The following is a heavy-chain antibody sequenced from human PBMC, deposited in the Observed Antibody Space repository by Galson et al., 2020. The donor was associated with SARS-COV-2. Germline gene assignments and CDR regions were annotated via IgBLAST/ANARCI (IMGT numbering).Heavy chain of an antibody. CDR1: GYAFTIYG. CDR2: MRIHNGNT. CDR3: ARLRWGAMDV. D-gene: IGHD7-27*01. Sequence: ASVKVSCKASGYAFTIYGISWVRQAPGQGLEWMGWMRIHNGNTDYEQKFQGRVTMTTDTSTSTAYMELRSLRSDDTAVYYCARLRWGAMDVWGQGTTVIVSS. J-gene: IGHJ6*02. V-gene: IGHV1-18*01.